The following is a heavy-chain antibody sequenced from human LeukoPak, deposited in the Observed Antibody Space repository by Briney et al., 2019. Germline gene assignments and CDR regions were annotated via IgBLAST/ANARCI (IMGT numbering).Heavy chain of an antibody. V-gene: IGHV1-18*01. CDR3: ARVRASYPYYYGMDV. CDR1: GYTFTSYG. D-gene: IGHD1-26*01. CDR2: ISAYNGNT. Sequence: AASVNVSCKASGYTFTSYGISWVRQAPGQGLEWMGWISAYNGNTNYAQKLQGRVTMTRNTSISTAYMELSSLRSEDTAVYYCARVRASYPYYYGMDVWGQGTTVTVSS. J-gene: IGHJ6*02.